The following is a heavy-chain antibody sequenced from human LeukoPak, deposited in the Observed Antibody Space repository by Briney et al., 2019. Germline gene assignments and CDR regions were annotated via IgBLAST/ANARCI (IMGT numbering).Heavy chain of an antibody. V-gene: IGHV5-51*01. Sequence: GESLKISCKGSGYSFTSYWIGWVREMPGKGLEGMGIIYPGDSETRYSPSFQGQVTISADKSISPAYLQWSSLKASDTAMYYCARTFQAQNSYDSSGYYYSFDYWGQGTLVTVSS. CDR3: ARTFQAQNSYDSSGYYYSFDY. CDR2: IYPGDSET. D-gene: IGHD3-22*01. J-gene: IGHJ4*02. CDR1: GYSFTSYW.